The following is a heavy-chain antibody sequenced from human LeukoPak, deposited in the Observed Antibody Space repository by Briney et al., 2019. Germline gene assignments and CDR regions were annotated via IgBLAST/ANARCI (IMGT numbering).Heavy chain of an antibody. CDR3: TRKGTVTTPFDY. V-gene: IGHV6-1*01. D-gene: IGHD4-11*01. CDR2: TYYRSKWLT. Sequence: SQTXSXXXAIXXDXVSXNSAAWNWIRQSPSRGLEWLGRTYYRSKWLTDYAVSEKSRITINADTSKTQFSLQLNSVTPEDTAVYYCTRKGTVTTPFDYWGQGILVTVSS. CDR1: XDXVSXNSAA. J-gene: IGHJ4*02.